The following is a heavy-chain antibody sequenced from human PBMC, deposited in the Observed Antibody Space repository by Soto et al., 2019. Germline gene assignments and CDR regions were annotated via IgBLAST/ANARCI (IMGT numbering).Heavy chain of an antibody. CDR2: TYYSGST. Sequence: SETLSLTCSVSGSPVRSSNYYWTWIRQPPGKELEWIGDTYYSGSTSYNASLKSRVTMSIDKSNNQFSLELTSVTAADTAMYYCATRIPTAPSWGPGTLVTVSS. CDR3: ATRIPTAPS. D-gene: IGHD4-17*01. V-gene: IGHV4-61*05. J-gene: IGHJ4*02. CDR1: GSPVRSSNYY.